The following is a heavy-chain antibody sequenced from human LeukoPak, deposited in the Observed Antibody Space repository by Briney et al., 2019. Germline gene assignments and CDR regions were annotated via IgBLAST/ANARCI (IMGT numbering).Heavy chain of an antibody. Sequence: GGSLRLSCAASGFTFSTYSMNWVRQAPGKGLEWVSSISSSSSYIYYADSLKGRLTISRDNAKNSLYLQIYSLRAEDTAVYYCARTYYDILTSYNPYFDYWGQGTLVTVSS. CDR2: ISSSSSYI. J-gene: IGHJ4*02. D-gene: IGHD3-9*01. CDR1: GFTFSTYS. CDR3: ARTYYDILTSYNPYFDY. V-gene: IGHV3-21*01.